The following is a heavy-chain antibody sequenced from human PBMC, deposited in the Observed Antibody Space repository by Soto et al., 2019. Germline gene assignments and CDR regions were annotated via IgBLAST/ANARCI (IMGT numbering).Heavy chain of an antibody. CDR2: IIPIFGTA. CDR3: ARDAVLKRIGYCSSTSCADYYYYYGMDV. J-gene: IGHJ6*02. Sequence: SVKVSCKASGGTFSSYAISWVRQAPGQGLEWMGGIIPIFGTANYAQKFQGRVTITADESTSTAYVELSSLRSEDTAVYYCARDAVLKRIGYCSSTSCADYYYYYGMDVWGQGTTVTVSS. V-gene: IGHV1-69*13. D-gene: IGHD2-2*01. CDR1: GGTFSSYA.